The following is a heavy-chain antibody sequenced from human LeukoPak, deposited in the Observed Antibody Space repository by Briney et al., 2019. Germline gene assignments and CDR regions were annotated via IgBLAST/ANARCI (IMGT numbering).Heavy chain of an antibody. V-gene: IGHV3-21*01. J-gene: IGHJ6*03. CDR3: ARDPYSGHYGNDYYYYMDV. CDR2: ITSSSSYA. D-gene: IGHD5-12*01. Sequence: PGGSLRLSCAASGFTFSSYNMNWVRQAPGKRLEWVSSITSSSSYAFYADSVKGRFTISRDNAKSSLYLQMNNLRAEDTAVYYCARDPYSGHYGNDYYYYMDVWGKGTTVTVS. CDR1: GFTFSSYN.